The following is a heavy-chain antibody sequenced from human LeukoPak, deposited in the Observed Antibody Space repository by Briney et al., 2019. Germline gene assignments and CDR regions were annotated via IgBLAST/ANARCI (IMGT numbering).Heavy chain of an antibody. CDR1: GFTFSIYS. D-gene: IGHD5-18*01. CDR2: ISGSSSTI. CDR3: ARERGYSYGYSDY. J-gene: IGHJ4*02. Sequence: PGGSLRLSCAASGFTFSIYSMNLVRQAPGKGLEWVSYISGSSSTIYYADSVRGRFTISRDNARNSLYLQMNSLRAEDTAVYYCARERGYSYGYSDYWGQGTPVTVSS. V-gene: IGHV3-48*01.